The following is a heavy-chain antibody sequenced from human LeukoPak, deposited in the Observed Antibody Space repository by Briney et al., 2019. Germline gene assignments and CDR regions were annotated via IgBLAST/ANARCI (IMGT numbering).Heavy chain of an antibody. V-gene: IGHV1-58*01. Sequence: ASVKVSCKASGFTFTSSAVQWVRQARGQRLEWIGWIVVGSGNTNYAQKFQERVTITRDMSTSTAYMELSSLRSEDTAVYYCVKNFWSDKYYYYYMDVWGRGTTVTVSS. CDR2: IVVGSGNT. CDR3: VKNFWSDKYYYYYMDV. D-gene: IGHD3-3*01. CDR1: GFTFTSSA. J-gene: IGHJ6*03.